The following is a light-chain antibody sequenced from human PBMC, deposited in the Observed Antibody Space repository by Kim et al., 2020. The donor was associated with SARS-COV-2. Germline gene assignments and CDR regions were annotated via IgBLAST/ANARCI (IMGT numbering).Light chain of an antibody. V-gene: IGKV1-8*01. CDR1: QGISSY. CDR3: QQYYSYLPFT. Sequence: STGDRVTITCRASQGISSYLAWYQQKPGKAPKLLIYAASTLQSGVPSRFSGSGSGTDFTLTISCLQSEDFATYYCQQYYSYLPFTFGPGTKVDIK. J-gene: IGKJ3*01. CDR2: AAS.